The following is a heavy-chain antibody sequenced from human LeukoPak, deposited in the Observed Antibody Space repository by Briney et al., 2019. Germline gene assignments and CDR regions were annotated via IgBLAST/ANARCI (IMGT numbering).Heavy chain of an antibody. Sequence: ASVKVSCKASGYTFTGYYMHWVRQAPGQGVEWMGWINPNSGGTNYAQKFQGRVTMTRDTSISTAYMELSRLRSDDTAVYYCARGRFLEWLLTSDYGMDVWGQGTTVTVSS. CDR2: INPNSGGT. CDR3: ARGRFLEWLLTSDYGMDV. CDR1: GYTFTGYY. J-gene: IGHJ6*02. V-gene: IGHV1-2*02. D-gene: IGHD3-3*01.